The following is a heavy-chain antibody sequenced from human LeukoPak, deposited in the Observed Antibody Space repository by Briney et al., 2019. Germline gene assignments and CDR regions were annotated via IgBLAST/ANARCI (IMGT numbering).Heavy chain of an antibody. V-gene: IGHV4-34*01. J-gene: IGHJ4*02. D-gene: IGHD3-10*01. CDR3: ARDPYGSGSYSDY. CDR2: INHSGST. CDR1: GGSFSGYY. Sequence: PSETLSLTCAVYGGSFSGYYWSWIRHPPGKGLEWIGEINHSGSTNYNPSLKSRVTISVDTSKNQFSLKLSSVTAADTAVYYCARDPYGSGSYSDYWGQGTLVTVSS.